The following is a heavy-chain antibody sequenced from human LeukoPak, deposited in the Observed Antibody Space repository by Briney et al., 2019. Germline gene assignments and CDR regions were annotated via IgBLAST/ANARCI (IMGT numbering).Heavy chain of an antibody. CDR1: GFTFSSYS. V-gene: IGHV3-21*01. J-gene: IGHJ6*03. D-gene: IGHD6-6*01. Sequence: GGSLRLSCAASGFTFSSYSMNWVRQAPGKGLEWVSSISSSSSYIYYADSVKGRFTISRDNAKNSLYLQMNSLRAEDTAVYYCARVGSGEQLVRYYYYMDVWGKGTTVTVSS. CDR2: ISSSSSYI. CDR3: ARVGSGEQLVRYYYYMDV.